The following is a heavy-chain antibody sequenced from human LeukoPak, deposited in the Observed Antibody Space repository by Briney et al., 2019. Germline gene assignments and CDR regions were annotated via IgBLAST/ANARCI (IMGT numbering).Heavy chain of an antibody. CDR2: ITSRGTQI. CDR1: GFAFNSYT. J-gene: IGHJ6*03. V-gene: IGHV3-21*01. Sequence: GGSLRHSCAASGFAFNSYTIKWVRQAPAQGLEWVSAITSRGTQIYNADSVKGRFTISRHNAEHSAYLQMSSLRAEDTAVYYCARVAQGATTENYYYYYMDVWGKGTTVTVSS. D-gene: IGHD4-11*01. CDR3: ARVAQGATTENYYYYYMDV.